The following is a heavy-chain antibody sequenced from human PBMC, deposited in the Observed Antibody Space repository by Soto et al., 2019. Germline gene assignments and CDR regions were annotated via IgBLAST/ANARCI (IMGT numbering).Heavy chain of an antibody. CDR3: ARWKQPLFDY. J-gene: IGHJ4*02. CDR2: ISSDGNHK. CDR1: GFNVSAYT. Sequence: QVKLVESGGGVVQPGRSLRLSCAASGFNVSAYTMHWVRQAPGKGLEWVAVISSDGNHKYYTASLKGRFTISRDTSTNTLYLQMNSLRAEDTAVYYCARWKQPLFDYWGQGTLVTVSS. V-gene: IGHV3-30-3*01. D-gene: IGHD1-1*01.